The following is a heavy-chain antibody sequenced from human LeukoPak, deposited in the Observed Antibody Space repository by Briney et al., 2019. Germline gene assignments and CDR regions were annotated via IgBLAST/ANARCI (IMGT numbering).Heavy chain of an antibody. J-gene: IGHJ4*02. Sequence: SETLPLTCAVYGGSFSGYHWSWIRQPPGKGLEWIGEINHSGSTNYNPSLKSRVTISVDTSKNQFSLKLSSVTAADTAVYYCARGGANIVVVPAAIVRSYYFDYWGQGTLVTVSS. D-gene: IGHD2-2*01. CDR2: INHSGST. CDR1: GGSFSGYH. CDR3: ARGGANIVVVPAAIVRSYYFDY. V-gene: IGHV4-34*01.